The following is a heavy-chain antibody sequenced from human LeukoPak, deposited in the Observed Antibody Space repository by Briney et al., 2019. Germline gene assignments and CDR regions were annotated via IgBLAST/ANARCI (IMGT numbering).Heavy chain of an antibody. CDR1: GFTFSDYY. CDR3: ASNSGSYYGFDWFDP. J-gene: IGHJ5*02. CDR2: ISSSSSYT. V-gene: IGHV3-11*03. D-gene: IGHD1-26*01. Sequence: PGGSLRLSCAASGFTFSDYYMSWIRQAPGKGLEWVSYISSSSSYTNYADSVKGRFTISRDNAKNLLYLQMNSLRAEDTAVYYCASNSGSYYGFDWFDPWGQGTLVTVSS.